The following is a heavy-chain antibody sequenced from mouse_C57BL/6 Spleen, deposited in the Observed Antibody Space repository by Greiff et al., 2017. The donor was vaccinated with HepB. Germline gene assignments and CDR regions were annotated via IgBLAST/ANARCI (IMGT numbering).Heavy chain of an antibody. CDR1: GFTFSDYY. CDR3: ARGREDYFDY. V-gene: IGHV5-16*01. Sequence: EVQVVESEGGLVQPGSSMKLSCTASGFTFSDYYMAWVRQVPEKGLEWVANINYDGSSTYYLDSLKSRFIISRDNAKNILYLQMSSLKSEDTATYYCARGREDYFDYWGQGTTLTVSS. J-gene: IGHJ2*01. CDR2: INYDGSST.